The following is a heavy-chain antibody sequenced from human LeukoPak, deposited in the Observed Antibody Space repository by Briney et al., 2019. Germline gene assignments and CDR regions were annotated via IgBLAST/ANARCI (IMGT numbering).Heavy chain of an antibody. V-gene: IGHV1-18*01. D-gene: IGHD3-16*01. J-gene: IGHJ3*02. CDR2: ISAHNGNT. CDR3: ARVTGEDALDI. Sequence: ASVKVSCKASGYTFTNYDINWVRQAPGQGLEWMGWISAHNGNTNYAQKLEGRVTMTTDTSTSAAYMELRSLRSDDTAVYYCARVTGEDALDIWGQGTMVTVSS. CDR1: GYTFTNYD.